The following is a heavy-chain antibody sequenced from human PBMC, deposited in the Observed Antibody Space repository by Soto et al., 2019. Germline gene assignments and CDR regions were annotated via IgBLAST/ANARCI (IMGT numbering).Heavy chain of an antibody. CDR1: GFTFSSYW. CDR3: ARATYSNRFDY. Sequence: EVQLVESGGGLVQPGGSLRLSCAASGFTFSSYWMSWVRQAPGKGLEWVANVKQDGSEKYYVDSVKGRFTISRDNAKNSLYLQMNSLRAEDTAVYYGARATYSNRFDYWGRGTLVTVSS. D-gene: IGHD6-13*01. CDR2: VKQDGSEK. V-gene: IGHV3-7*03. J-gene: IGHJ4*02.